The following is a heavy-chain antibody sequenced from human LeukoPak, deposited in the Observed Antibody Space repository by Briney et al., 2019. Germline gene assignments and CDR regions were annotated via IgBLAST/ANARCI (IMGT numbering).Heavy chain of an antibody. CDR3: AKGVLPTANYYFDY. V-gene: IGHV3-23*01. CDR2: ISASGGST. Sequence: PARSLRLSCAASGFTFSTYAMSWLRQAPGQGMEWVSAISASGGSTYYADSVKGRFTISRDNTKNTLYLQMNSLRAEDTAVYYCAKGVLPTANYYFDYWGQGALVTVSS. J-gene: IGHJ4*02. D-gene: IGHD2-2*01. CDR1: GFTFSTYA.